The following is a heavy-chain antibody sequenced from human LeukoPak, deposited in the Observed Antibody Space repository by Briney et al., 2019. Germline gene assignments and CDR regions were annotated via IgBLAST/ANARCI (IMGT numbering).Heavy chain of an antibody. CDR2: ISGSGGST. Sequence: LGGSLRLSCAASGFTFSSYAMSWVRQAPGKGLEWVSAISGSGGSTYYADSVKGRFTISRDNSKNTLYLQMSSLRAEDTAVYYCAKDTLYSSTIDYWGQGTLVTVSS. D-gene: IGHD6-13*01. CDR3: AKDTLYSSTIDY. J-gene: IGHJ4*02. CDR1: GFTFSSYA. V-gene: IGHV3-23*01.